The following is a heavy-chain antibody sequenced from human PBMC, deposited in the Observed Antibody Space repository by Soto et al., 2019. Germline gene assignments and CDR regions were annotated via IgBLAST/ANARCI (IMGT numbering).Heavy chain of an antibody. CDR1: GFTFVDYA. J-gene: IGHJ4*02. CDR3: AKDNDVWFGVVNHFDY. D-gene: IGHD3-3*01. V-gene: IGHV3-9*01. CDR2: ISWKSGSI. Sequence: EVQLVDSGGGLVQPGRSLRLSCAASGFTFVDYAMHWVRQAPGNGLEWVSGISWKSGSIGYADSVKGRFTISRDNAKNSLYLHMNSLRAEDTALYYCAKDNDVWFGVVNHFDYWGQGTLVTVSS.